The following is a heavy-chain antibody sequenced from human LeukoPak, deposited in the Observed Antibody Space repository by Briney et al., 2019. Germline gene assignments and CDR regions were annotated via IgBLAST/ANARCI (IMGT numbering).Heavy chain of an antibody. CDR2: INSDGSST. CDR3: ARGSDCSGGNCYSGGY. J-gene: IGHJ4*02. Sequence: GGSLRLSCAASAFTFSSYWMHWVRQAPGKGLVWVSRINSDGSSTSYADSVKGRFTISRDNAKNTLYLQMNSLRAEDTAMYYCARGSDCSGGNCYSGGYWGQGTLVTVSS. CDR1: AFTFSSYW. V-gene: IGHV3-74*01. D-gene: IGHD2-15*01.